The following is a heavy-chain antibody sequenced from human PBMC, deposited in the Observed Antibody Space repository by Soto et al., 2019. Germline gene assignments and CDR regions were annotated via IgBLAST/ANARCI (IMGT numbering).Heavy chain of an antibody. J-gene: IGHJ3*02. CDR1: GVTFSSYW. CDR2: IKSEGGSI. D-gene: IGHD3-10*01. Sequence: EVQLVESGGGLVQPGGSLRLSCAASGVTFSSYWMHWVRQAPGKGLVWVSRIKSEGGSISYADSVRGRFTISRDNAKNSLDLQMNSLRAEDTAVYYCARDPTGGRPDTWGQVTMVTVSS. CDR3: ARDPTGGRPDT. V-gene: IGHV3-74*01.